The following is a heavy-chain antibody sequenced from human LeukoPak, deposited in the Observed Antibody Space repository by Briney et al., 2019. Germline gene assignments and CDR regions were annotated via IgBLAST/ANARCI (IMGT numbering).Heavy chain of an antibody. CDR1: GYTLTELS. CDR3: ATWAGDTYYYDSSGYILY. CDR2: FDPEDGET. Sequence: GASVKVSCKVSGYTLTELSMHWVRQAPGKGLEWMGGFDPEDGETIYAQKFQGRVTMTEGTSTDTAYMEPSSLRSEDTAVYYCATWAGDTYYYDSSGYILYWGQGTLVTVSS. V-gene: IGHV1-24*01. D-gene: IGHD3-22*01. J-gene: IGHJ4*02.